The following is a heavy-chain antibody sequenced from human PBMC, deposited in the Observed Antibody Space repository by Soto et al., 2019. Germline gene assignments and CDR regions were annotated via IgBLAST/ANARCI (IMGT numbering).Heavy chain of an antibody. CDR2: IIPILGIA. J-gene: IGHJ5*02. Sequence: QVQLVQSGAEVKKPGSSVKVSCKASGGTFSSYTISWVRQAPGQGLEWMGRIIPILGIANYAQKFQGRVTITADKSTSTDXMVLSSLRSEDTAVYYCARDHGYCSSTSCYYRFDPWGQGTLVTVSS. D-gene: IGHD2-2*01. V-gene: IGHV1-69*08. CDR3: ARDHGYCSSTSCYYRFDP. CDR1: GGTFSSYT.